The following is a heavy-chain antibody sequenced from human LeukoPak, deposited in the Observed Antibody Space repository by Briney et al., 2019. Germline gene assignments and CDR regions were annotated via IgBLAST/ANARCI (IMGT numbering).Heavy chain of an antibody. CDR1: GFTFSSYA. Sequence: GGSLRLSCAASGFTFSSYAMSWVRQAPGKGLEWVSAISGSGGSTCYADSVKGRLTISRDNSKNTLYLQMNSLRAEDTAVYYCARKQGVSGSYRARFDYWGQGTLVTVSS. J-gene: IGHJ4*02. V-gene: IGHV3-23*01. CDR2: ISGSGGST. CDR3: ARKQGVSGSYRARFDY. D-gene: IGHD1-26*01.